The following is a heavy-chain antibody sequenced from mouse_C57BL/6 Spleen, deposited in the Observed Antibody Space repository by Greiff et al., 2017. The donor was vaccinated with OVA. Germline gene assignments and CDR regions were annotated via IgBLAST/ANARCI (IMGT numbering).Heavy chain of an antibody. J-gene: IGHJ2*01. CDR2: IDPSDSYT. V-gene: IGHV1-59*01. D-gene: IGHD1-1*01. Sequence: QVQLKQPGAELVRPGTSVKLSCKASGCTFTSYWMHWVKQRPGQGLEWIGVIDPSDSYTNYNQKFKGKATLTVDTSSSTAYMQLSSLTSEDSAVYYCARQSITTVPYFDYWGQGTTLTVSS. CDR1: GCTFTSYW. CDR3: ARQSITTVPYFDY.